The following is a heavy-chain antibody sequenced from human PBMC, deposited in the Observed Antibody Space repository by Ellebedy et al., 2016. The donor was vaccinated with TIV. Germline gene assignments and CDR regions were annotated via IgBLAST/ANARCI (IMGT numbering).Heavy chain of an antibody. CDR2: ILYSGGT. D-gene: IGHD3-22*01. CDR1: GDFVTSGAYY. J-gene: IGHJ4*02. V-gene: IGHV4-61*08. Sequence: SETLSLTCTVSGDFVTSGAYYWTWIRQPPGKGLEWIGYILYSGGTNYNPSLMSRVTISVDTSKNQRSLNLSSVTAADTAVYYCARDSPAYYNSRGLDSWGQGIPVTVSS. CDR3: ARDSPAYYNSRGLDS.